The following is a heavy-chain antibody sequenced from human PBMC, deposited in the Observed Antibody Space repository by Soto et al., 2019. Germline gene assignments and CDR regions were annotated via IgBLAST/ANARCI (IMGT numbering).Heavy chain of an antibody. J-gene: IGHJ6*02. CDR2: IIPIFGTA. CDR3: ASLYSSSTTYYYGTDV. V-gene: IGHV1-69*13. D-gene: IGHD6-6*01. Sequence: SVKVSCKASGGTFSSYAISWVRQAPGQGLEWMGGIIPIFGTANYAQKFQGRVTITADESTSTAYMELSSLRSEDTAVYYCASLYSSSTTYYYGTDVWGQGTTVTAP. CDR1: GGTFSSYA.